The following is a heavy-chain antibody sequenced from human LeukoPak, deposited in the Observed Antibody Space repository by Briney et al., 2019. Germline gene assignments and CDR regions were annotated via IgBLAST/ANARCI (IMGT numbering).Heavy chain of an antibody. CDR1: GFTFSSYA. D-gene: IGHD6-13*01. V-gene: IGHV3-30-3*01. CDR3: AREPTLAAAGTKGLDY. J-gene: IGHJ4*02. Sequence: PGRSLRLSCAASGFTFSSYAMHWVRQAPGKGLEWVAVISYDGSNKYYADSVKGRFTISRDNSKNTLYLQMNSLRAEDTAVYYCAREPTLAAAGTKGLDYWGQGTLVTVSS. CDR2: ISYDGSNK.